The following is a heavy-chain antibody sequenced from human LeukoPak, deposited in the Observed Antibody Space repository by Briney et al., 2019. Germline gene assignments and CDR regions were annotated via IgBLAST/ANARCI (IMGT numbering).Heavy chain of an antibody. CDR3: AKDFVVVPGNVNYFAF. D-gene: IGHD2-21*02. Sequence: GGSLRLSCAASGFTFSTFAMIWVRQPPGKGLEWVSSIFPSGGEIHYADSVRGRFTISRDNSKSTLSLQMNRLRAEDTAVYYCAKDFVVVPGNVNYFAFWGQGTLVTVSS. V-gene: IGHV3-23*01. CDR2: IFPSGGEI. CDR1: GFTFSTFA. J-gene: IGHJ4*02.